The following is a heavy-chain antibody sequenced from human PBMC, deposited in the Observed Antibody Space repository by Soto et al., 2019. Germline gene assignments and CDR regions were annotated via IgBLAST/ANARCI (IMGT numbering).Heavy chain of an antibody. CDR3: ARVRSGSYSGFDY. J-gene: IGHJ4*02. CDR1: GGSFSGYY. CDR2: INHSGST. D-gene: IGHD1-26*01. Sequence: QVQLQQWGAGLLKPSETLSLTCAVYGGSFSGYYWSWIRQPPGKGLEWIGEINHSGSTNYNPSLKSRVTISVDTSKNQFSPKLSSVTAADTAVYYCARVRSGSYSGFDYWGQGTLVTVSS. V-gene: IGHV4-34*01.